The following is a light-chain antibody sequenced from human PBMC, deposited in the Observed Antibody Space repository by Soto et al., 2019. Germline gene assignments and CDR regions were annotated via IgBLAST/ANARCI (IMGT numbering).Light chain of an antibody. J-gene: IGLJ1*01. CDR3: SSYTSTSTLYV. V-gene: IGLV2-14*01. Sequence: QSVLTQPASVPGSPGQSITISCTGTSSDVGGYSYVSWYQQHPGKAPKLMIYEVTNRPSGLSNRFSGSKSGTTASLTISGLQAEDEADYYCSSYTSTSTLYVFGTGTKVTVL. CDR1: SSDVGGYSY. CDR2: EVT.